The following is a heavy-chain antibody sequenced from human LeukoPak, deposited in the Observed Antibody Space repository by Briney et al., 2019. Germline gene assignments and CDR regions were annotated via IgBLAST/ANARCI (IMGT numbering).Heavy chain of an antibody. CDR3: ANAEVITFGGVIGFDY. D-gene: IGHD3-16*01. J-gene: IGHJ4*02. CDR2: ISGSGGST. CDR1: GFTFSSYA. V-gene: IGHV3-23*01. Sequence: PGGSLRLSCAASGFTFSSYAMSWVRQAPGKGLEWVSAISGSGGSTYYADSVKGRFTISRDNSKNTLYLQMNRLRAEDTAVYYCANAEVITFGGVIGFDYWGQGTLVTVSS.